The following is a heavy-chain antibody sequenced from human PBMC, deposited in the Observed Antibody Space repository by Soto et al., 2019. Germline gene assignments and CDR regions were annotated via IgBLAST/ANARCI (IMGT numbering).Heavy chain of an antibody. Sequence: ASVKVSCKASGGTFSSYAISWVRQAPGQGLEWMGGIIPIFGTANYAQKFQGRVTITADESTSTAYMELSSLRSEDTAVYYCARSGFSGYDWEHYFDYWGQGTLVTVSS. J-gene: IGHJ4*02. D-gene: IGHD5-12*01. CDR2: IIPIFGTA. CDR3: ARSGFSGYDWEHYFDY. V-gene: IGHV1-69*13. CDR1: GGTFSSYA.